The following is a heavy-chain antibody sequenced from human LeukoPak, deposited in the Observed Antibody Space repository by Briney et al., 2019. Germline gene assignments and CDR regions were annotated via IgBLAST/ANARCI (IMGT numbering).Heavy chain of an antibody. Sequence: SETLSLTCTVSGGSISSYYWSWIRQPPGKGLEWIGYIYYSGSTNYNPSLKSRVTIPVDTSKNQFSLKLSSVTAADTAVYYCARRVRAAFDYWGQGTLVTVSS. CDR3: ARRVRAAFDY. V-gene: IGHV4-59*08. D-gene: IGHD6-25*01. J-gene: IGHJ4*02. CDR1: GGSISSYY. CDR2: IYYSGST.